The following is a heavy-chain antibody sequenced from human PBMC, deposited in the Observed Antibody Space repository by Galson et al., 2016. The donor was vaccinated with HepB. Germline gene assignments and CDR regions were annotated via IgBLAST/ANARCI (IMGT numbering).Heavy chain of an antibody. CDR2: ISGSGGST. V-gene: IGHV3-23*01. J-gene: IGHJ6*02. D-gene: IGHD5-18*01. CDR3: AKGLAHSYGYGMDV. Sequence: SLRLSCAPSKFTFRDLAMSWVRQPPGKGLEWVSSISGSGGSTYYADSVKGRFTISRDNSKNTLYLQMNSLRAEDTAVYYCAKGLAHSYGYGMDVWGQGTTVTVSS. CDR1: KFTFRDLA.